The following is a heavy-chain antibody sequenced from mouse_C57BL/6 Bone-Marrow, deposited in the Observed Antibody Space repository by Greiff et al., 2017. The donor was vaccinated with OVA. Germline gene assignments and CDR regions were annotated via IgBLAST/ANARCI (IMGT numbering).Heavy chain of an antibody. J-gene: IGHJ3*01. V-gene: IGHV2-2*01. CDR2: IWSGGST. CDR3: ASYDYDAWFAY. Sequence: QVQLKESGPGLVQPSQSLSITCTVSGFSLTSYGVHWVRQSPGKGLEWLGVIWSGGSTDYNAAFISRLSISKDNSKSQVFFKMNSLQADDTAIYYCASYDYDAWFAYWGQGTLVTVSA. D-gene: IGHD2-4*01. CDR1: GFSLTSYG.